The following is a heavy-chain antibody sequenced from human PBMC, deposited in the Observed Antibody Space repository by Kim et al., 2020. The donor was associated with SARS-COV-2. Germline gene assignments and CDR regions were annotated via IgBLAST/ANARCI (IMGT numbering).Heavy chain of an antibody. J-gene: IGHJ3*02. D-gene: IGHD1-26*01. V-gene: IGHV3-30*02. Sequence: GRFTISRDNSKNTLYLQMNSLGAEDTAVYYCAKDRSDKSGSYYGWGAFDIWGQGTMVTVSS. CDR3: AKDRSDKSGSYYGWGAFDI.